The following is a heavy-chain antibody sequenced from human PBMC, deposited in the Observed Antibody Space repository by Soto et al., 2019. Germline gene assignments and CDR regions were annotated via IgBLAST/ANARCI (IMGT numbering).Heavy chain of an antibody. Sequence: QVQLVESGGGVVQPGRSLRLSCAASGFTFSSYGMHWVRQAPGKGLEWVAVIWYDGSNKYYADSVKGRFTISRDNSQNTLYLQMNSLRAEDTAVYYCARQTGTNGMDVWGQGTTVTVSS. CDR1: GFTFSSYG. J-gene: IGHJ6*02. CDR2: IWYDGSNK. CDR3: ARQTGTNGMDV. V-gene: IGHV3-33*01. D-gene: IGHD1-7*01.